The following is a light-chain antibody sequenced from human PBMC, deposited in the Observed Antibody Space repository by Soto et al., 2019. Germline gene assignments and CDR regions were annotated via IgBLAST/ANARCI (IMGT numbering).Light chain of an antibody. CDR1: QSINLY. Sequence: GDSVTVTCRASQSINLYLNWYQQKPGKAPTLLIYGASTLQSGVPSRFSGGGSRTDFTLTISSLQTEDFATYYCQQSYRSPYTFGQGTKLEI. V-gene: IGKV1-39*01. CDR3: QQSYRSPYT. CDR2: GAS. J-gene: IGKJ2*01.